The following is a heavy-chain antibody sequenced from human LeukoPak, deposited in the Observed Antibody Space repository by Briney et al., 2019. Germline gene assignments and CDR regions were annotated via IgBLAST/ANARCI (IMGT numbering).Heavy chain of an antibody. D-gene: IGHD6-13*01. CDR3: ARDRPGGSSLDY. Sequence: SETLSLTCTVSGGSISSYYWSWIRQPPGKGLEWMGYIHSSGTTNNSPSLKSRITMSLDTSKNQFSLRLRSVTAADTAMYYCARDRPGGSSLDYWGQGILVTVSS. V-gene: IGHV4-59*01. CDR2: IHSSGTT. J-gene: IGHJ4*02. CDR1: GGSISSYY.